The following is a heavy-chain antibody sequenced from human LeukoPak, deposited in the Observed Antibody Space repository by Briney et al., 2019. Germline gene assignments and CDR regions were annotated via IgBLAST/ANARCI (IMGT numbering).Heavy chain of an antibody. CDR2: IHYSGTT. CDR3: VRGIYSGYDRSFDS. D-gene: IGHD5-12*01. Sequence: SETLSLTCTVSGVSISTYYWNWLRQPPGKGLEWIGYIHYSGTTNHNPSLKGRVTISVDTSKNQLSLKLTSVTAADTAVYYCVRGIYSGYDRSFDSWGQGTLVTVSS. V-gene: IGHV4-59*01. J-gene: IGHJ4*02. CDR1: GVSISTYY.